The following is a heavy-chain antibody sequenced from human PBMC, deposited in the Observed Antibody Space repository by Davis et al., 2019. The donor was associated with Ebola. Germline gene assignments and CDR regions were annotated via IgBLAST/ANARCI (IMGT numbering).Heavy chain of an antibody. CDR3: AKGGVSSGYLLSYYGMDV. CDR1: GFTFSDHY. Sequence: GESLKISCAASGFTFSDHYMDWVRQAPGKGLEWVSSISSSSSYIYYADSVKGRFTISRDNAKNSLYLQMNSLRAEDTALYYCAKGGVSSGYLLSYYGMDVWGKGTTVTVSS. CDR2: ISSSSSYI. J-gene: IGHJ6*04. V-gene: IGHV3-21*04. D-gene: IGHD3-22*01.